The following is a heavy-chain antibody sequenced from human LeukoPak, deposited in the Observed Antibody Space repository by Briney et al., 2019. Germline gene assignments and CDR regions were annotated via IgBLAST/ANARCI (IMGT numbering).Heavy chain of an antibody. CDR1: GFTFSSIA. CDR3: AKDLGRYRNNFFDY. Sequence: GGPLRLSCAASGFTFSSIAMSWVRQAPDKGLEWVSTISGSGGGTYYADSVKGRFTISRDDSKNTLYLQMNSLRADDTAVYYCAKDLGRYRNNFFDYWGQGNLVTVSS. D-gene: IGHD1-26*01. J-gene: IGHJ4*02. V-gene: IGHV3-23*01. CDR2: ISGSGGGT.